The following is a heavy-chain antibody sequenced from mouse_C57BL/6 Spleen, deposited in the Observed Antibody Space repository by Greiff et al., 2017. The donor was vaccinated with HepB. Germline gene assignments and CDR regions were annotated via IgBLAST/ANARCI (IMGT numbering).Heavy chain of an antibody. CDR3: ARSITTVVYWYFDV. CDR2: IHPNSGST. V-gene: IGHV1-64*01. Sequence: VKLMESGAELVKPGASMKLSCKASGYTFTSYWMHWVKQRPGQGLEWIGMIHPNSGSTNYNEKFKSKATLTVDKSSSTAYMQLSSLTSEDSAVYYCARSITTVVYWYFDVWGTGTTVTVSS. D-gene: IGHD1-1*01. CDR1: GYTFTSYW. J-gene: IGHJ1*03.